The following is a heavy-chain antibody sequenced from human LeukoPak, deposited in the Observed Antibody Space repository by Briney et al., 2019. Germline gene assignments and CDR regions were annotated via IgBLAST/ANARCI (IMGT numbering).Heavy chain of an antibody. CDR2: ISAYNGNT. J-gene: IGHJ4*02. CDR3: ARSPGPYYYDSSGYYRD. Sequence: ASVKVSCKASGYTFTSYGISWVRQAPGQGLEWTGWISAYNGNTNYAQKLQGRVTMTTDTSTSTAYMELRSLRSDDTAVYYCARSPGPYYYDSSGYYRDWGQGTLVTVSS. D-gene: IGHD3-22*01. CDR1: GYTFTSYG. V-gene: IGHV1-18*01.